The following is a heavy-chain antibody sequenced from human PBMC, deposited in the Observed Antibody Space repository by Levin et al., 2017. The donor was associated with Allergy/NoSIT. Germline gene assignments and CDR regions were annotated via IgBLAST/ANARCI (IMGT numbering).Heavy chain of an antibody. Sequence: SCAASGFTFSSYAMSWVRQAPGKGLEWVSAISGSGGSTYYADSVKGRFTISRDNSKNTLYLQMNSLRAEDTAVYYCAKDLGGVEAFDYWGQGTLVTVSS. CDR1: GFTFSSYA. V-gene: IGHV3-23*01. CDR2: ISGSGGST. D-gene: IGHD2-8*01. J-gene: IGHJ4*02. CDR3: AKDLGGVEAFDY.